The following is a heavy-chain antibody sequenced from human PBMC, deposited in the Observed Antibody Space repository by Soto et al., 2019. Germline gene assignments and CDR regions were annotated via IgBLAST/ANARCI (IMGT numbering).Heavy chain of an antibody. Sequence: SSETLSLTCTVSGGSISSYYWSWIRQPPGKGLEWIGYIYYSGSTNYNPSLKSRVTISVDTSKNQFSLKLSSVTAADTAVYYCARTPLERLYGMDVWGQGTTVTV. CDR2: IYYSGST. CDR3: ARTPLERLYGMDV. V-gene: IGHV4-59*01. J-gene: IGHJ6*02. CDR1: GGSISSYY.